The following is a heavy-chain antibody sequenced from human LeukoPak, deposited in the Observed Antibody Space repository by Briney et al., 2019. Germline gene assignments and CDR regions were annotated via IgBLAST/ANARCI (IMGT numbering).Heavy chain of an antibody. D-gene: IGHD2-2*01. Sequence: ASVKVSCKASGYTFTGYYMHWVRQAPGQGLERMGWINPNSGGTNYAQKFQGRVTMTRDTSISTAYMELSRLRSDDTAVYYCARDPCSSTSCYPYPWGQGTLVTVSS. CDR2: INPNSGGT. CDR1: GYTFTGYY. CDR3: ARDPCSSTSCYPYP. J-gene: IGHJ5*02. V-gene: IGHV1-2*02.